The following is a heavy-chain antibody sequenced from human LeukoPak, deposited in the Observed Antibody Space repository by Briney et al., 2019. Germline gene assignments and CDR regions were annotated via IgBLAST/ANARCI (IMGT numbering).Heavy chain of an antibody. CDR3: ARLLYDYVGGSIQGYYFDY. CDR2: INHSGST. V-gene: IGHV4-34*01. Sequence: SGTLSLTCAVYGGSFSGYYWSWIRQPPGKGLEWIGEINHSGSTNYNPSLKSRVTISVDTSKNQFSLKLSSVTAADTAVYYCARLLYDYVGGSIQGYYFDYWGQGTLVTVSS. J-gene: IGHJ4*02. D-gene: IGHD3-16*01. CDR1: GGSFSGYY.